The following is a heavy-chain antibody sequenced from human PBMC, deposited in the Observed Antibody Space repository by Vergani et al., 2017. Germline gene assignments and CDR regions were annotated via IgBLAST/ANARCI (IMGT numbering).Heavy chain of an antibody. Sequence: QVQLVQSGAEVKKPGSSVKVSCKASGGTFSSYAISWVRQAPGQGLEWMGGIIPIFGTANYAQKFQGRVTITADESTSKAYMELSSLRSEDTAVYSCARSIAAAGPIYYWGQGTLVTVSS. J-gene: IGHJ4*02. D-gene: IGHD6-13*01. CDR3: ARSIAAAGPIYY. V-gene: IGHV1-69*01. CDR2: IIPIFGTA. CDR1: GGTFSSYA.